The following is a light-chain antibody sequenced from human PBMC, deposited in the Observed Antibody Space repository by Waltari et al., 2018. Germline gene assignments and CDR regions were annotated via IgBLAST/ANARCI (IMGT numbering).Light chain of an antibody. Sequence: TQSPSTLSASLGDRVTITCRASQSISYYLAWYQHKPGKAPKLLISKASILESGVPSRFSGTGAGTEFTLTISSLQPDDLATYFCQQYSSYSTFGQGTKLEIK. CDR2: KAS. CDR1: QSISYY. CDR3: QQYSSYST. V-gene: IGKV1-5*03. J-gene: IGKJ2*01.